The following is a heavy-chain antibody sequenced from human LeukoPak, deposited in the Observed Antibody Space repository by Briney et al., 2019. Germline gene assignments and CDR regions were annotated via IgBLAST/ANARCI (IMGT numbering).Heavy chain of an antibody. D-gene: IGHD1-1*01. CDR3: ARNRSGPGYHFDY. Sequence: PGGSLRLSCAASGFTFESYTINWVRQAPGKGLEWVGLVSYGGSNKYYIDPEKGRFTISRDTTKHILHLQMNSLRADDTAVYCCARNRSGPGYHFDYWGQGALVTVSS. CDR1: GFTFESYT. J-gene: IGHJ4*02. CDR2: VSYGGSNK. V-gene: IGHV3-30-3*01.